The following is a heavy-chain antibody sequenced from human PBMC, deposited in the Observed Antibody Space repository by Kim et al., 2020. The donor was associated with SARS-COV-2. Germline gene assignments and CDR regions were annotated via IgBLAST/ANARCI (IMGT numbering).Heavy chain of an antibody. J-gene: IGHJ4*02. D-gene: IGHD3-9*01. Sequence: KGRFTISKDNAKNSLYLQMNSLRAEDTAVYYCARDSPSSYYDILTGYFVYWGQGTLVTVSS. V-gene: IGHV3-11*06. CDR3: ARDSPSSYYDILTGYFVY.